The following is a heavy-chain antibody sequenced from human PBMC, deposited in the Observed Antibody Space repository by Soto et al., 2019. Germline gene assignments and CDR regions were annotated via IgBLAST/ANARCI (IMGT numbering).Heavy chain of an antibody. Sequence: VQLVESGGGLVRPGGSLRLSCAASGFTFTRHWMTWVRQAPGKGLEWVANIKEDGRETFYLDSVKGRFTISRDNTKTSLFLQMNIVRVEDTAVYYCARSQHRLEFWSGWVFDLLGQGMLVTVSS. CDR2: IKEDGRET. V-gene: IGHV3-7*01. CDR1: GFTFTRHW. J-gene: IGHJ4*02. D-gene: IGHD3-3*01. CDR3: ARSQHRLEFWSGWVFDL.